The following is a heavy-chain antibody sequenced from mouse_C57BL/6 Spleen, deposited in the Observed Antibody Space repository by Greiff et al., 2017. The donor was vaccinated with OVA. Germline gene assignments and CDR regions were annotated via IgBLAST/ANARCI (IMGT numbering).Heavy chain of an antibody. CDR1: GYTFTSYC. Sequence: QVQLQQSGAELARPGASVKLSCKASGYTFTSYCMSWVQQRTGQGLEWIGEIYPRCGNTSYNEKFKGKATLTADKSSSKANMALRSLTSENSAVYYCARTGYGNYPYYFDDWGQGTTLTVST. D-gene: IGHD2-1*01. V-gene: IGHV1-81*01. CDR3: ARTGYGNYPYYFDD. J-gene: IGHJ2*01. CDR2: IYPRCGNT.